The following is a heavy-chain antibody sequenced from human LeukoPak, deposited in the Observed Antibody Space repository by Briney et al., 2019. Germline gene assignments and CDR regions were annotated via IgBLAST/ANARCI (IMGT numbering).Heavy chain of an antibody. CDR1: GYRFINYG. J-gene: IGHJ4*02. CDR2: ISVYNANT. V-gene: IGHV1-18*01. CDR3: ARDHWQTPSYFDY. Sequence: ASVTVSCTASGYRFINYGISWVRQAPGQGLEWMGWISVYNANTNYAQKLQGRVTMTTDTSTSTAYMELRSLRSVDTAVYYCARDHWQTPSYFDYWGQGTLVTVSS. D-gene: IGHD1-1*01.